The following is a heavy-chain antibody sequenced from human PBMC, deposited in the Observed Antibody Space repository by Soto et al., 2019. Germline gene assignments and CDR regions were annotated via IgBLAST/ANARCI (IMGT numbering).Heavy chain of an antibody. V-gene: IGHV1-18*04. D-gene: IGHD3-9*01. CDR3: ARDPRGDEILTGYHRTFDY. J-gene: IGHJ4*02. Sequence: QVQLVQSGAEVKKPGASVKVSCRASGYTFTSYGISWVRQAPGQGLEWRGWISAYNGNTNYAQKLQGRVTMTRDTATSTASMELRSLRSDDTAGYYCARDPRGDEILTGYHRTFDYWGQGSRVTVSA. CDR1: GYTFTSYG. CDR2: ISAYNGNT.